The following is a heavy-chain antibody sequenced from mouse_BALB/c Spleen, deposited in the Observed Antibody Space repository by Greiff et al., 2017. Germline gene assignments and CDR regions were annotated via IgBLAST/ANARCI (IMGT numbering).Heavy chain of an antibody. D-gene: IGHD4-1*01. CDR2: IFPGTGTT. CDR3: ARSGGY. J-gene: IGHJ2*01. Sequence: QVQLKQSGAELVKPGASVKLSCKTSGYTFTSYWIQWVKQRPGQGLGWIGEIFPGTGTTYYNEKFKGKATLTIDTSSSTAYMQLSSLTSEDSAVYFCARSGGYWGQGTTLTVSS. CDR1: GYTFTSYW. V-gene: IGHV1S132*01.